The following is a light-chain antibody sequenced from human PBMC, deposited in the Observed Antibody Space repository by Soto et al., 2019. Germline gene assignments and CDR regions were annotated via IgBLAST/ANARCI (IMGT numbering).Light chain of an antibody. J-gene: IGLJ2*01. CDR2: EVT. V-gene: IGLV2-14*02. Sequence: QSALTQPVSVSGSPGQSITISCTGTSSDIGTFNLVSWYQQLPGQVPKLIIFEVTKRPSGLSDRFSGSKSGNTASLTISGLQAEDEADYYCSSYTSISTLVFGGGTKLTVL. CDR1: SSDIGTFNL. CDR3: SSYTSISTLV.